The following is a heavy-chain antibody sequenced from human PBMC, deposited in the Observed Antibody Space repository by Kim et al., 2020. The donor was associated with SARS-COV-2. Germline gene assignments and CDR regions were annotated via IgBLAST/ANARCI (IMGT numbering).Heavy chain of an antibody. V-gene: IGHV3-23*01. J-gene: IGHJ4*02. Sequence: GGSLRLSCAASGFTFSNYAMSWVRQAPGKGLEWVSAISDSGGSTYYADSVKGRFTISRDNSKNTLYLQMNSLRAEDTAVYYCAILRQLIRFDSWGQGTLVTVSS. CDR2: ISDSGGST. CDR3: AILRQLIRFDS. D-gene: IGHD6-13*01. CDR1: GFTFSNYA.